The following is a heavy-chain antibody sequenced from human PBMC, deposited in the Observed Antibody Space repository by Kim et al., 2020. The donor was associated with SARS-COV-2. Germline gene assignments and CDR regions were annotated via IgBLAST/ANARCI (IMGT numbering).Heavy chain of an antibody. J-gene: IGHJ3*02. CDR2: ISYDGSNK. V-gene: IGHV3-30*04. Sequence: GGSLRLSCAASGFTFSSYAMHWVRQAPGKGLEWVAVISYDGSNKYYADSVKGRFTISRDNSKNTLYLQMNSLRAEDTAVYYCARDLLKWELLGFGAFDIWGQGTMVTVSS. CDR1: GFTFSSYA. D-gene: IGHD1-26*01. CDR3: ARDLLKWELLGFGAFDI.